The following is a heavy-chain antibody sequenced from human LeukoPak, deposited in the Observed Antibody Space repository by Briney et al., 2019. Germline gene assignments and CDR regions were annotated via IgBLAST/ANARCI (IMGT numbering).Heavy chain of an antibody. J-gene: IGHJ4*02. CDR3: ARDYGSSGYFDY. Sequence: ASVKVSCKASGYTFTSYDINWVRQATGQGLEWMGWMNPNSGNTGYAQKFQGTVTMTRNTSISTAYMELSSLRSEDTAVYYCARDYGSSGYFDYWGQGTLVTVSS. V-gene: IGHV1-8*01. CDR2: MNPNSGNT. D-gene: IGHD3-22*01. CDR1: GYTFTSYD.